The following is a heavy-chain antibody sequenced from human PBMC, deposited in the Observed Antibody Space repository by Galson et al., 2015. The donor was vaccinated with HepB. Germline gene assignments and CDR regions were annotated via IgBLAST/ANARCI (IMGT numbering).Heavy chain of an antibody. CDR2: IRSKAYGGTT. CDR1: GFTFGDYA. Sequence: SLRLSCAASGFTFGDYAMSWFRQAPGKGLEWVGFIRSKAYGGTTEYAASVKGRFTISRDDSKSIAYLQMNSLKTEDTAVYYCTRPPSSEGRGWFDPWGPGTLVTVSS. CDR3: TRPPSSEGRGWFDP. D-gene: IGHD6-25*01. J-gene: IGHJ5*02. V-gene: IGHV3-49*03.